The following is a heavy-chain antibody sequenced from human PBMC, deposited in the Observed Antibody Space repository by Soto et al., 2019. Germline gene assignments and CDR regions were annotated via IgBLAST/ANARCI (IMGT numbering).Heavy chain of an antibody. D-gene: IGHD6-6*01. Sequence: ASGPTLVNHTETLTLTCTVSGFSLSNARMGVSWIRQPPGKALEWLAHIFSNDEKSYSTSLKSRLTISKDTSKSQVVLTMTNMDPVDTATYYCARIRLSSSSLYYYYMDVWGKGTTVTVSS. CDR1: GFSLSNARMG. CDR2: IFSNDEK. CDR3: ARIRLSSSSLYYYYMDV. J-gene: IGHJ6*03. V-gene: IGHV2-26*01.